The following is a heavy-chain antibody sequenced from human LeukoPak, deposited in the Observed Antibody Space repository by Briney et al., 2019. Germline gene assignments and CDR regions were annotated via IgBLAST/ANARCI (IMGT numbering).Heavy chain of an antibody. CDR1: GFTFSGSA. J-gene: IGHJ5*02. V-gene: IGHV3-73*01. CDR2: IRSKANNYAT. Sequence: PGESLKLSCAASGFTFSGSAIHWVRQASGEGLEWVGRIRSKANNYATAYAASVKGRFTISRDDLKSTAYLQMNSLRAEDTAVYYCARDGWSPRAWGQGTLVTVSS. CDR3: ARDGWSPRA. D-gene: IGHD2-15*01.